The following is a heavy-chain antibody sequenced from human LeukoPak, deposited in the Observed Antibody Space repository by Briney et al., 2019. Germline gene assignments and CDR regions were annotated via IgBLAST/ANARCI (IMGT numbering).Heavy chain of an antibody. V-gene: IGHV4-59*08. CDR1: GGSMNNYY. D-gene: IGHD2-2*01. J-gene: IGHJ2*01. Sequence: SETLSLTCTVSGGSMNNYYWSWIRQPPGKALEWIGYIFHSVNTDYNPSLKRRVNMSLDTTKNQFSLKLTSLTAADTAVYYCARHRDSTSWWYFDLWGRGTLVIVSS. CDR2: IFHSVNT. CDR3: ARHRDSTSWWYFDL.